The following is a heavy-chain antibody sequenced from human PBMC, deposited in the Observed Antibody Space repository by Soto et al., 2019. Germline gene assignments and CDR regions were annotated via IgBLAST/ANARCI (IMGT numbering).Heavy chain of an antibody. CDR3: ARGVGFGYYYYHMDL. CDR1: GDSVTSVSDY. J-gene: IGHJ6*02. V-gene: IGHV4-61*01. Sequence: QVQLQESGPGLVKPSETLSLTCTVSGDSVTSVSDYWSWIRQPPGKGLEWIGYIYYSGSADYNPSLGSRVTISIDTSKNQFSLKLTFVTAADPAVYYCARGVGFGYYYYHMDLWGQGTTVTVSS. D-gene: IGHD3-10*01. CDR2: IYYSGSA.